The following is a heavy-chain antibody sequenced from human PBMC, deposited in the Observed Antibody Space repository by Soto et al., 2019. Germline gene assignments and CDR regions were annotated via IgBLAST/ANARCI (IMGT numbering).Heavy chain of an antibody. V-gene: IGHV2-5*02. CDR3: AHTRRYYDFWSGYYSTEGFDN. CDR1: GFSLRTSGVG. D-gene: IGHD3-3*01. Sequence: QITLKESGPPLVKPTQTLKLTCTFSGFSLRTSGVGVGWIRQPPGKALARLALIYWDDDKRYSPSLRSRLTITKDTSKNQVVLTMTNMDPVDTATYYCAHTRRYYDFWSGYYSTEGFDNWGQGTLVIVSS. CDR2: IYWDDDK. J-gene: IGHJ4*02.